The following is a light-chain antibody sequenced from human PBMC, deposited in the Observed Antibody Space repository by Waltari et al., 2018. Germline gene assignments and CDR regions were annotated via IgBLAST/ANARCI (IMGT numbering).Light chain of an antibody. CDR3: SSYTSSSFYV. J-gene: IGLJ1*01. CDR2: EVS. Sequence: QSALTQPASVSGSPGQSITISCTGTRSDVGGYTYVSWYQQHPGKAPKLMIYEVSNRPSGVSNRFSGSKSGNTASLTISGLQAEDEADYYCSSYTSSSFYVFGTGTKVTVL. V-gene: IGLV2-14*01. CDR1: RSDVGGYTY.